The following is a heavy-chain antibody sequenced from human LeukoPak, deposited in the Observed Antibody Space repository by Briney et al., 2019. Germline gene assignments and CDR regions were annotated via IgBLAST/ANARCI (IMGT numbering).Heavy chain of an antibody. J-gene: IGHJ5*02. V-gene: IGHV1-3*01. CDR2: INAGNGNT. CDR1: GYTFTSYA. D-gene: IGHD2-2*02. Sequence: ASVKVSCKASGYTFTSYAMHWVRQAPGRRLEWMGWINAGNGNTKYSQKFQDRVTITRDTSASTAYMELSSLRSEDTAVYYCARGRYCSSTSCYTPTIPRFDPWGQGTLVTVSS. CDR3: ARGRYCSSTSCYTPTIPRFDP.